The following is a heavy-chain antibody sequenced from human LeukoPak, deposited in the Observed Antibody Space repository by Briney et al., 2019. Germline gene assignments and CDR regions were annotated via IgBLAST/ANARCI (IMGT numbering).Heavy chain of an antibody. CDR1: GFTFSSYA. Sequence: ASVKVSCKASGFTFSSYAISWVRQAPGEGLEWMGWISAYTGNSKYAQKIQGRVTMTTDTSTSTAYIELRSLRSDDTAVYYCARWWHLSYFDWYYFDYGGQGTLVTVSS. J-gene: IGHJ4*02. D-gene: IGHD3-9*01. CDR3: ARWWHLSYFDWYYFDY. CDR2: ISAYTGNS. V-gene: IGHV1-18*01.